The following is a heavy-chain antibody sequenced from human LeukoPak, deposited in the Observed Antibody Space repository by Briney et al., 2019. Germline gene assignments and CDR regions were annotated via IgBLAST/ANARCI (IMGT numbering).Heavy chain of an antibody. V-gene: IGHV4-34*08. CDR3: ATRYSSSWYYWYFDL. CDR1: GFTFSDYY. D-gene: IGHD6-13*01. CDR2: ISHSGST. J-gene: IGHJ2*01. Sequence: GSLRLSCAASGFTFSDYYMSWIRQPPGEGLEWIGEISHSGSTNYNASLKSRVTISVDTSTRQFSLKLSSVTAADTAVYYCATRYSSSWYYWYFDLWGRGTLVTVSS.